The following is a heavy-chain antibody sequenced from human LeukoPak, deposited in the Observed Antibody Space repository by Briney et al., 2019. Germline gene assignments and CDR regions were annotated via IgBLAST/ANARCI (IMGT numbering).Heavy chain of an antibody. CDR1: GFTFSSDG. CDR2: ISYDGSSK. CDR3: ARYGVGATHFDY. J-gene: IGHJ4*02. V-gene: IGHV3-30*03. D-gene: IGHD1-26*01. Sequence: GGSLRLSCAASGFTFSSDGMHGVRQTPGKGLEWVAVISYDGSSKYYADSVKLRFTISRDNSKNTLYLQINSLRTDDTAVYYCARYGVGATHFDYWGQGTLVTVSS.